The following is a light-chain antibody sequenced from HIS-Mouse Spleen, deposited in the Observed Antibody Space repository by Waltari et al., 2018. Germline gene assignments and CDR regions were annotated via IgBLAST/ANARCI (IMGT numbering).Light chain of an antibody. J-gene: IGLJ2*01. Sequence: PGQSITISCTGTSSDVGGYNYVSWYQQHPGKAHKLMIYDVSNRPSGVSNRFSGSKSGNTASLTISGLQAEDEADYYCSSYTSSSFNVVFGGGTKLTVL. CDR1: SSDVGGYNY. CDR2: DVS. V-gene: IGLV2-14*03. CDR3: SSYTSSSFNVV.